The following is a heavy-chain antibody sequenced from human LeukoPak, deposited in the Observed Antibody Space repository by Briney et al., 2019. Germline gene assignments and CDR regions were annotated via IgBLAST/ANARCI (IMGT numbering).Heavy chain of an antibody. J-gene: IGHJ4*02. D-gene: IGHD6-13*01. Sequence: GGSLRLSCAASGFTFSTYSMNWVRQAPGKGLEWASYISTSSSTIYYADSLKGRFTISRDNAKNSLYLQMNSLRAEDTAVYYCARDHGSSWFFDYWGQGTLVTVSS. V-gene: IGHV3-48*01. CDR1: GFTFSTYS. CDR2: ISTSSSTI. CDR3: ARDHGSSWFFDY.